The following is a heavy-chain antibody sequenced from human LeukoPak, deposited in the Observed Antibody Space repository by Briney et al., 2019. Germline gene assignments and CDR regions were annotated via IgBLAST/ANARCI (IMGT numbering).Heavy chain of an antibody. CDR2: INHSGST. V-gene: IGHV4-34*01. CDR1: GGSFSGYC. D-gene: IGHD5-12*01. J-gene: IGHJ5*02. Sequence: RPSETLSLTCAVYGGSFSGYCWSWIRQPPGKGLEWIGEINHSGSTNYNPSLKSRVTISVDTSKNQFSLKLSSVTAADTAVYYCANTWLYNWFDPWGQGTLVTVSS. CDR3: ANTWLYNWFDP.